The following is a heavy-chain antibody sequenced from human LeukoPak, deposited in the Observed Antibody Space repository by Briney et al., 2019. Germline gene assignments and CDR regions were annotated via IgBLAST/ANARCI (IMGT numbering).Heavy chain of an antibody. CDR1: GFTFSSYG. J-gene: IGHJ5*02. CDR3: ARDNSVRDEAWWFNP. CDR2: ISGSGGST. V-gene: IGHV3-23*01. D-gene: IGHD5-24*01. Sequence: GGSLGLSCAASGFTFSSYGMSWVRQAPGKGLEWVSAISGSGGSTYYADSVKGRFTISRDNSKNTLYLQMNSLRAEDTAVYYCARDNSVRDEAWWFNPWGQGTLVTVSS.